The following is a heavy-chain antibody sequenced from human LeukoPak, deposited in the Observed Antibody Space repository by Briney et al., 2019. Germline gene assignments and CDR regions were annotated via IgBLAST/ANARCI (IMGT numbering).Heavy chain of an antibody. CDR3: ARDTINTWIQLWSYFDY. Sequence: SPSETLSLTCTVSGYSISNGYYWGWIRQPPGKGLEWIGSILHSGSTYYNPSLKSRVTISVDTSKNQISLMLSSVTAADTAVYHCARDTINTWIQLWSYFDYWGQGTLVTVSS. CDR2: ILHSGST. V-gene: IGHV4-38-2*02. D-gene: IGHD5-18*01. J-gene: IGHJ4*02. CDR1: GYSISNGYY.